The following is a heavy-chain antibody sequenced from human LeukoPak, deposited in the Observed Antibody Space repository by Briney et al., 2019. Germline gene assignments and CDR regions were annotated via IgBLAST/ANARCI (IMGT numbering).Heavy chain of an antibody. CDR1: GFTFSSYE. J-gene: IGHJ4*02. Sequence: SGGSLRLSCAASGFTFSSYEMNWVRQAPGKGLEWVSYISSSGSTIYFADSVKGRFTISRDNAKNSLYLQMNSLRAEDTAVYYCAREHSSGWTRFDYWGQGTLVTVSS. CDR3: AREHSSGWTRFDY. D-gene: IGHD6-19*01. CDR2: ISSSGSTI. V-gene: IGHV3-48*03.